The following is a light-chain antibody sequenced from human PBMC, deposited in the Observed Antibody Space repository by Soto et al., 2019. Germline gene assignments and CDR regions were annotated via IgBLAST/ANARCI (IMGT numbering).Light chain of an antibody. J-gene: IGKJ5*01. V-gene: IGKV3-20*01. CDR2: DAS. CDR1: QSVSNNY. Sequence: EIVLTQSPGTLSLSPGERSTLSCRATQSVSNNYLAWYQQKPGQAPRLLIFDASNRATGIPDRFSGSGSGTDFTLTISRLEPEDFAVYYCQQYGSSPITFGQGTRLEIK. CDR3: QQYGSSPIT.